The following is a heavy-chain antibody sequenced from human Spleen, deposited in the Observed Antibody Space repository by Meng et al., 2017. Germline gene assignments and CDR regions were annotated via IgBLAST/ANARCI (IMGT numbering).Heavy chain of an antibody. J-gene: IGHJ4*02. Sequence: QVQLVQAGSELKKPWALVMVSCKASGYIFTSDAMNWLRQAPGQGLEWMGWINTNTGNPTYVQGFTGRFVFSLDTSVNTAYLQISSLKADDTAVYYCARGASSRLEVWGQGTLVTVSS. D-gene: IGHD6-13*01. CDR2: INTNTGNP. CDR1: GYIFTSDA. CDR3: ARGASSRLEV. V-gene: IGHV7-4-1*02.